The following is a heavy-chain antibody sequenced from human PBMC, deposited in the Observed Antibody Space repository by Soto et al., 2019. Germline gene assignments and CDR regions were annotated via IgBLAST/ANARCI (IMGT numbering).Heavy chain of an antibody. CDR3: AIAYCGGDCYLASDAFDI. Sequence: QVQLVQSGAEVKKPGSSVKVSCKASGGTFSSYAISWVRQAPGQGLEWMGGIIPIFGTANYAQKFQGRVTITADESTSTAYMELSSLRSEDTAVYYCAIAYCGGDCYLASDAFDIWGQGTMVTVSS. CDR1: GGTFSSYA. V-gene: IGHV1-69*12. J-gene: IGHJ3*02. CDR2: IIPIFGTA. D-gene: IGHD2-21*02.